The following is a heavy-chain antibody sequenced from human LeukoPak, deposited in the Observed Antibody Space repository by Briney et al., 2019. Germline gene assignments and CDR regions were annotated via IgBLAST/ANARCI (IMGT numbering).Heavy chain of an antibody. D-gene: IGHD6-13*01. J-gene: IGHJ4*02. CDR2: ICASGGST. Sequence: GGSLRLSCAASGLTFSSYSMSWVRQAPGKGLEWVSTICASGGSTYYADSVKGRFIISRDNSNNTLFLQMNSLRAEDTAVYYCAKGGYSTNFDYWGQGTLVTVSS. CDR1: GLTFSSYS. V-gene: IGHV3-23*01. CDR3: AKGGYSTNFDY.